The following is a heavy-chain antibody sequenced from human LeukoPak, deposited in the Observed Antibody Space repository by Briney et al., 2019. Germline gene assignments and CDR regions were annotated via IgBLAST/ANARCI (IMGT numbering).Heavy chain of an antibody. V-gene: IGHV3-21*01. CDR3: ARFAGKFDY. D-gene: IGHD1-1*01. Sequence: KPGGSLRLSCAASGFTFISYNMNWVRQAPGKGLEWVSSISSSTNYIYYADSMKGRFTISRDNAKNSPYLQMNSLRAEDTAVYYCARFAGKFDYWGQGTLVTVSS. J-gene: IGHJ4*02. CDR2: ISSSTNYI. CDR1: GFTFISYN.